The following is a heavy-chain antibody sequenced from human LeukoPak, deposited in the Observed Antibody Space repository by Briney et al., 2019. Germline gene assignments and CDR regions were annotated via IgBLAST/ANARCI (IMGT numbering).Heavy chain of an antibody. CDR1: GYTFTVYY. CDR3: ARDDSSGEISFDY. J-gene: IGHJ4*02. Sequence: ASVKVSCKASGYTFTVYYMHWVQQAPGQGLEWMGWINPNSGGTNYAQKFQGWVTMTRDTSISTAYMELSRLRSDDTAVYYCARDDSSGEISFDYWGRGTLVTVSS. D-gene: IGHD6-19*01. CDR2: INPNSGGT. V-gene: IGHV1-2*04.